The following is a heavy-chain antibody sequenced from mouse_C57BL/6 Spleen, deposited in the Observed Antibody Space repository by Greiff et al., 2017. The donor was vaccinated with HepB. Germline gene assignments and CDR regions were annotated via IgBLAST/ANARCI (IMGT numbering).Heavy chain of an antibody. CDR2: IDTETGGH. D-gene: IGHD2-1*01. Sequence: QVQLKQSGAELVRPGASVTLSCTASGYTFTDYEMHWVKQTPVHGLEWIGAIDTETGGHAYNQKFKVKAILTADKTSSTAYIELLSLTSEDSAVYYCTRGNSRYCYAMDYWGQGTSVTVSS. CDR3: TRGNSRYCYAMDY. V-gene: IGHV1-15*01. J-gene: IGHJ4*01. CDR1: GYTFTDYE.